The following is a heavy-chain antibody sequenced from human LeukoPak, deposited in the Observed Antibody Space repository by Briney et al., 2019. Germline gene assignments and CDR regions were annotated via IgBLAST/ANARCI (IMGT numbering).Heavy chain of an antibody. J-gene: IGHJ4*02. V-gene: IGHV3-9*01. CDR2: ISWNSGSI. CDR3: AKDVRRFLEWLFDY. CDR1: GFTFDDYA. D-gene: IGHD3-3*01. Sequence: GRSLRLSCAASGFTFDDYAMHWVRQAPGKGLEWVSGISWNSGSIGYADSVKGRFTISRDNAKNSLYLQMNSLRAEDTALYYCAKDVRRFLEWLFDYWGQGTLVTVSS.